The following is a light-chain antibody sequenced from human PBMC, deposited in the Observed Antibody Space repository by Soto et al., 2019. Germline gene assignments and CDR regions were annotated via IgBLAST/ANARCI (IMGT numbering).Light chain of an antibody. J-gene: IGKJ3*01. CDR2: AAS. Sequence: EIVLTQSPGTLSLSRGERATLSCRASQSINNGYVAWYQQKPGQAPRLLIYAASSRATGIPDRFSGSGSGTDFTLTISRLEPEDFAVYYCQQYGSSPGFTFGPGTKVDIK. CDR1: QSINNGY. V-gene: IGKV3-20*01. CDR3: QQYGSSPGFT.